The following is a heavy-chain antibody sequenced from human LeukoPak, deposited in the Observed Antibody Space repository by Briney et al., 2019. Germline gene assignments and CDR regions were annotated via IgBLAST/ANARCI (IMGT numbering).Heavy chain of an antibody. J-gene: IGHJ4*02. Sequence: PSETLSLTCSVSGGSIAVNHYYWGWIRQPPGRGLEWIGSGLYTGNTYSNPSLRSRVTISVDTSKNEFSLKMNSVTAADTAVYYCAREHRSSKYFDSWGQGALMIVSS. V-gene: IGHV4-39*02. CDR1: GGSIAVNHYY. CDR3: AREHRSSKYFDS. CDR2: GLYTGNT. D-gene: IGHD6-6*01.